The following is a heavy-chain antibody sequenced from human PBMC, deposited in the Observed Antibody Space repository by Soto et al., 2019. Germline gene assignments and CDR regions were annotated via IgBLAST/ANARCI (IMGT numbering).Heavy chain of an antibody. Sequence: EVYLVESGGAVVQPGGSLRLSCAASGFTFDDHNMYWVRQVSGKGLEWVSLISWDGETTYYADSVNGRFTISRVNSKNSLYLQLNALTTEDSGLYYCASSQADYWGQGTLVTVAS. D-gene: IGHD6-6*01. CDR3: ASSQADY. J-gene: IGHJ4*02. V-gene: IGHV3-43*01. CDR2: ISWDGETT. CDR1: GFTFDDHN.